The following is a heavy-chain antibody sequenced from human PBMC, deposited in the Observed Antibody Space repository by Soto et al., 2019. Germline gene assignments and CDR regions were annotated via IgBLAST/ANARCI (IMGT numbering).Heavy chain of an antibody. Sequence: EVQLVESGGGLVKPGGSLRLSCAASGFTFSSYSMNWVRQAPGKGLEWVSSISSSSSYIYYADSMKGRFTISRDNAKNSLYLQMNSLRAEDTAVYYCASAYNWNSADIPIWGQGTLVTVSS. D-gene: IGHD1-7*01. J-gene: IGHJ4*02. V-gene: IGHV3-21*01. CDR2: ISSSSSYI. CDR1: GFTFSSYS. CDR3: ASAYNWNSADIPI.